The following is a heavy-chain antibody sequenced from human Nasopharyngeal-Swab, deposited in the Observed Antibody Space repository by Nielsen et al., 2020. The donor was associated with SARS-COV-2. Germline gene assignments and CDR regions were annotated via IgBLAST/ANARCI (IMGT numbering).Heavy chain of an antibody. Sequence: GRSLRLSCAASGFTFDDYAMHWVRQAPGKGLEWVSGINWNSNHIGYADSVKGRFTISRDNSKNSLYLQMNSLRTEDTALYYCAKDGAKYDSSGYYRYYFDYWGQGTLVTVSS. CDR1: GFTFDDYA. J-gene: IGHJ4*02. CDR2: INWNSNHI. V-gene: IGHV3-9*01. D-gene: IGHD3-22*01. CDR3: AKDGAKYDSSGYYRYYFDY.